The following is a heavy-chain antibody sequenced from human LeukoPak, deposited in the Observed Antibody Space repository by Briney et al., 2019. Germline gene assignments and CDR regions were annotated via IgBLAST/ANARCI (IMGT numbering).Heavy chain of an antibody. CDR3: ARTVVVPAGDYYYYMDV. Sequence: SETLSLTCTVSGVSISGNYWSWIRQPPGKGLEWIGYIFYTGSTNYNPSLQSRVTMLLDTSKNQFSLKLSSVTAADTAVYYCARTVVVPAGDYYYYMDVWGKGTTVTVSS. J-gene: IGHJ6*03. CDR1: GVSISGNY. V-gene: IGHV4-59*01. D-gene: IGHD2-2*01. CDR2: IFYTGST.